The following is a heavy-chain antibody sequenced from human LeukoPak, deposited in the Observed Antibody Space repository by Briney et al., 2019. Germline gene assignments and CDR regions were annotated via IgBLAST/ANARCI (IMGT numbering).Heavy chain of an antibody. CDR3: ARSSGYLAFHI. CDR1: GGSISSYY. D-gene: IGHD3-22*01. Sequence: SETLSLTCTVSGGSISSYYWSWIRQPPGKGLEWVGYIYYSGSTNYNPSLKRRVTISVDTSKNQFSLTLSSVTAADTAVYYCARSSGYLAFHIWGQGTVVTVSS. J-gene: IGHJ3*02. CDR2: IYYSGST. V-gene: IGHV4-59*01.